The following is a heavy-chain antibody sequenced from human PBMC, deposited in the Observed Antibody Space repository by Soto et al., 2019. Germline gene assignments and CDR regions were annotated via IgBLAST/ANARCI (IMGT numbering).Heavy chain of an antibody. D-gene: IGHD5-12*01. CDR1: GFTLRSYW. J-gene: IGHJ4*02. CDR2: ISGDGNIT. Sequence: EVQLVESGGGLVQPGGCLRLSCAASGFTLRSYWMHWVRQVSGKGLVWVSRISGDGNITTYADSVKGRFTISRDNPNKTLYLQMSSLRAEDTALYYCGREVAKKGRSFDYWGQVTLVTVST. CDR3: GREVAKKGRSFDY. V-gene: IGHV3-74*01.